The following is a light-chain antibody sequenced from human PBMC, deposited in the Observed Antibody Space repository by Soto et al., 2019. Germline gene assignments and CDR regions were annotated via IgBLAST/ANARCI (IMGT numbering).Light chain of an antibody. CDR3: CSYAGPFYV. CDR1: SSDFGGYNY. J-gene: IGLJ1*01. CDR2: DVS. V-gene: IGLV2-11*01. Sequence: QSALTQPRSVSGSPGQSVTISCTGTSSDFGGYNYVSWYQHHPGKAPKLMIYDVSERPSGVPDRFSGSKSGNTASLTISGLQAEDEDDYHCCSYAGPFYVFGTGTKVTV.